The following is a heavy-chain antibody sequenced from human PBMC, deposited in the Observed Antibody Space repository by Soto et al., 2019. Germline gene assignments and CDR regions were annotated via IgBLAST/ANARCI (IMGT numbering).Heavy chain of an antibody. D-gene: IGHD5-12*01. Sequence: EVQLVQSGPEVKKPGESLKISCQASGYSFSTYWIGWVRQMAGKGLDWMGIIYPGDSDTRYNPSFQGQVTISADKSINTAYLQWSSLKASDTAIYYCARHSGYYSSGINYWGQGALVTVS. CDR1: GYSFSTYW. J-gene: IGHJ4*02. CDR2: IYPGDSDT. V-gene: IGHV5-51*01. CDR3: ARHSGYYSSGINY.